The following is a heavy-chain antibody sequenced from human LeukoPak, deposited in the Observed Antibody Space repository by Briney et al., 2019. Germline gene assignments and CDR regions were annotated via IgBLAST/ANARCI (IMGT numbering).Heavy chain of an antibody. D-gene: IGHD3-22*01. CDR1: GYTFTSYY. V-gene: IGHV1-46*01. Sequence: ASVKVSCNASGYTFTSYYMHWVRQAPGQGLEWVGIINPSGDPTTYAQKFQGRVTMTSDMSTSTVYMELSSLRSEDTAVYYCARSSGYYSSLFYMHVWGKGTTVTVSS. CDR2: INPSGDPT. J-gene: IGHJ6*03. CDR3: ARSSGYYSSLFYMHV.